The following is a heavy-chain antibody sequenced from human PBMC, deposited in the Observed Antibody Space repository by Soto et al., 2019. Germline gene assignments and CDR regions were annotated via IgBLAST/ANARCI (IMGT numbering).Heavy chain of an antibody. CDR3: ARDRGANCGFDGPGDY. CDR1: GFTFSRYG. D-gene: IGHD2-21*01. CDR2: VWFDGKNK. V-gene: IGHV3-33*01. Sequence: QVQLVESGGGVVQPGTSLRLSCAASGFTFSRYGMHWVRQAPGKGLEWVAVVWFDGKNKYYADSGKGRFTISRDNSDNTLYLQMNSLRAEDTALYYCARDRGANCGFDGPGDYWGQGIVVIVSS. J-gene: IGHJ4*02.